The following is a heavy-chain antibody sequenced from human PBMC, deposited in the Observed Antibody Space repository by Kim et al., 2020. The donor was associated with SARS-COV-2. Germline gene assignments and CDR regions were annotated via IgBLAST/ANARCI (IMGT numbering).Heavy chain of an antibody. CDR1: GGSISSSSYY. Sequence: SETLSLTCIVSGGSISSSSYYWGWIRQPPGKGLEWIRSIYCSGSTYYNPSLTIRLSISLATSKNQFSLKLNSVTAADTAVYYCARPVAGGYSYGFNYWGQGIPVSASS. D-gene: IGHD5-18*01. CDR2: IYCSGST. J-gene: IGHJ4*02. CDR3: ARPVAGGYSYGFNY. V-gene: IGHV4-39*01.